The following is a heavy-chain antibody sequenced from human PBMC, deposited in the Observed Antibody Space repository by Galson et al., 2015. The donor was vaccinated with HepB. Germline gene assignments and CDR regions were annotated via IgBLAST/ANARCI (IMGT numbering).Heavy chain of an antibody. V-gene: IGHV5-51*03. CDR3: ARLGDYVWGSYLPNLHYYYGMDV. J-gene: IGHJ6*02. CDR1: GYSFTSYW. CDR2: IYPGDSDT. D-gene: IGHD3-16*02. Sequence: QSGAEVKKPGESLKISCKGSGYSFTSYWIGWVRQMPGKGLEWMGIIYPGDSDTRYSPSFQGQVTISADKSISTAYLQWSSLKASDTAMYYCARLGDYVWGSYLPNLHYYYGMDVWGQGTTVTVSS.